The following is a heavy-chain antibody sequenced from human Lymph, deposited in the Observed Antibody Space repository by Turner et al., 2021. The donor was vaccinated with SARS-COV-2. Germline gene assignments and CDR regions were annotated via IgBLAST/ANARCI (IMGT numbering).Heavy chain of an antibody. Sequence: QAQLVRSGAGVKRRGAPLKASCQASGYIFTGYYMHWVRQAPGQGLEWMGWINPNSGGTNYAQKFQGRVTMTRDTSISTAYMEVSRLRSDDTAVYYCARDTRGDYSYYYDGMDVWGQGTTVTVSS. CDR3: ARDTRGDYSYYYDGMDV. D-gene: IGHD4-17*01. J-gene: IGHJ6*02. CDR2: INPNSGGT. CDR1: GYIFTGYY. V-gene: IGHV1-2*02.